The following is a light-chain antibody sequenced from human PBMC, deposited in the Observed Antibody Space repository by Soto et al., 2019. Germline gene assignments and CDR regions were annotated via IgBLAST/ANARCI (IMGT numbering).Light chain of an antibody. CDR3: CSYAGSSIWV. Sequence: QSALTQPASVSGSPGQSITVSCTGTSSDVGSYNLVSWYQQHPGKAPKLMIHASSKRPSGVSNRFSGSKSGNTASLTISGLQAEDEAYYYCCSYAGSSIWVFGGGTELTVL. J-gene: IGLJ3*02. V-gene: IGLV2-23*01. CDR2: ASS. CDR1: SSDVGSYNL.